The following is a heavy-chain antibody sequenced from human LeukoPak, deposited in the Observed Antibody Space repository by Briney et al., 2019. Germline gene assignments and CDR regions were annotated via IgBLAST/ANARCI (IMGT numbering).Heavy chain of an antibody. J-gene: IGHJ4*02. D-gene: IGHD4-11*01. CDR2: INSNTGGT. Sequence: ASVKVSCKASGYTLTGYYIHWVRQAPGQGLEWMGWINSNTGGTDYAQNFQGRVTMTRDTSINTAYMELSSLKSDDTAVYYCARSEINDYSRFWGQGILVTVSS. CDR1: GYTLTGYY. CDR3: ARSEINDYSRF. V-gene: IGHV1-2*02.